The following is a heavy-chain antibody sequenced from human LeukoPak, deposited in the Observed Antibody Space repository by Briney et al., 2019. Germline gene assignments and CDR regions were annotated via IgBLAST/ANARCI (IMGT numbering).Heavy chain of an antibody. CDR1: GYTFTGYY. Sequence: ASVKVSCKASGYTFTGYYMHWVRQAPRQGLERMGWINPNSGGTNYAQKFQGRVTMTRDTSISTAYMELSRLRSDDTAVYYCARDRTVRYYGSGSYLFWGQGTLVTVSS. CDR2: INPNSGGT. CDR3: ARDRTVRYYGSGSYLF. D-gene: IGHD3-10*01. J-gene: IGHJ1*01. V-gene: IGHV1-2*02.